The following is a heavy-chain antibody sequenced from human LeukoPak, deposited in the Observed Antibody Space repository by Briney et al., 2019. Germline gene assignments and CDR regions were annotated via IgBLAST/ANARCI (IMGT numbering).Heavy chain of an antibody. D-gene: IGHD2-15*01. CDR1: GLAFSAYK. V-gene: IGHV3-74*01. CDR3: VVGGSPGY. CDR2: ISTDGYTT. J-gene: IGHJ4*02. Sequence: GGSLRLSCAASGLAFSAYKMHWVRHAPRKGLVWVSRISTDGYTTGYADFVQGRFTASRDNTKNTWSLEMNSLRAEDTAVYYCVVGGSPGYWGQGTLVTVSS.